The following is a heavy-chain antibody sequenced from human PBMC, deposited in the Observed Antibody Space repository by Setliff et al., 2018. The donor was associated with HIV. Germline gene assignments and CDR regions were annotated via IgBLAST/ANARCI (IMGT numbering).Heavy chain of an antibody. CDR3: ARAWAVAGSFDY. CDR2: INPSGGST. J-gene: IGHJ4*02. CDR1: GYTFTNYY. Sequence: ASVKVSCKASGYTFTNYYLHWVRQAPGQGLEWMGWINPSGGSTSYAQKFQGRVTMTRDTSTSTVYMELSSLRSEDTAVYYCARAWAVAGSFDYWGQGTLVTVSS. D-gene: IGHD6-19*01. V-gene: IGHV1-46*01.